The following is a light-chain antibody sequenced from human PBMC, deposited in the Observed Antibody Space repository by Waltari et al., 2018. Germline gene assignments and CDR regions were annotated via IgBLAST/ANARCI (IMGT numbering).Light chain of an antibody. Sequence: QSALTQPPSASGSPGQSVTIACTGTSSDVGYYNYVSWYQHHPGKAPKLMIYEVTKRPSGVPDRFSGSKSDNTASLTVSGVQVEDEADYYCTSLAAGSTWVFGGGTKLTVL. J-gene: IGLJ3*02. V-gene: IGLV2-8*01. CDR2: EVT. CDR1: SSDVGYYNY. CDR3: TSLAAGSTWV.